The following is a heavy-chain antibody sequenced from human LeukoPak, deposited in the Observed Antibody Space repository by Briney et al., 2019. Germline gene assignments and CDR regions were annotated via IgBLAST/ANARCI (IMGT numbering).Heavy chain of an antibody. J-gene: IGHJ4*02. V-gene: IGHV1-18*01. CDR3: ARVGEQQLGFDC. Sequence: GASVKVSCKASGYTFTSYGISWVRQAPGQGLEWMGRISANNGITNYAQKLQGRVTITTDTSTSTAYMELRSLRSEDTAVYYCARVGEQQLGFDCWGQGTLVTVSS. D-gene: IGHD6-13*01. CDR2: ISANNGIT. CDR1: GYTFTSYG.